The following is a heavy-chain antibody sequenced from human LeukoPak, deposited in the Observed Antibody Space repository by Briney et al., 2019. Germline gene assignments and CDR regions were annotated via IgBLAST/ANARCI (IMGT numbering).Heavy chain of an antibody. Sequence: GGSLRLSCAASVFTFSNYWMHCVRQAPGEGLLCVSRIYSNGMSTTYVDSVKGRFTISRDNAKKTLCLQMNSLRAEDTAVYYCARDRTAWYGDLLIGYGMDVWGQGTTVTVSS. CDR3: ARDRTAWYGDLLIGYGMDV. D-gene: IGHD3-10*01. CDR1: VFTFSNYW. J-gene: IGHJ6*02. CDR2: IYSNGMST. V-gene: IGHV3-74*03.